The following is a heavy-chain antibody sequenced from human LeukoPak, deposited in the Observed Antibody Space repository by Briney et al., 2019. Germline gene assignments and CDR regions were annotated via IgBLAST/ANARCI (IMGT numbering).Heavy chain of an antibody. Sequence: ASVKVSCKASGGTFSSYAISWVRQAPGQGLEWMGWISAYNGNTNYAQKLQGRVTMTTDTSTSTAYMELRSLRSDDTAVYYCARVSPQIYDFWSGFSPFDYWGQGTLVTVSS. V-gene: IGHV1-18*01. J-gene: IGHJ4*02. CDR1: GGTFSSYA. CDR2: ISAYNGNT. CDR3: ARVSPQIYDFWSGFSPFDY. D-gene: IGHD3-3*01.